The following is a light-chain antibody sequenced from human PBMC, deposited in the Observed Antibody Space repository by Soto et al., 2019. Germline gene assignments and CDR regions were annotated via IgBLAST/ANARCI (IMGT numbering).Light chain of an antibody. CDR1: QSISSW. CDR2: KAS. CDR3: QQYNSYPLT. Sequence: DIQMTQSPSTLSASVGDRVTITCRASQSISSWLAWYQQKPGKAPNLLIYKASSLESGVPSRFSGSGSGKEFTLTISSLQPDDFATSYCQQYNSYPLTFGGGTKVEIK. V-gene: IGKV1-5*03. J-gene: IGKJ4*01.